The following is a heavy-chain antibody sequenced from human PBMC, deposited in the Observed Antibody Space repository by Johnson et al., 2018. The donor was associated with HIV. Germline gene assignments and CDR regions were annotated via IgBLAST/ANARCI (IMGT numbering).Heavy chain of an antibody. CDR2: VSYNGIHV. CDR3: ARDLDTAMVTCAFDI. CDR1: GFTCSSYA. Sequence: QVQLVESGGGVVQPGRSLRLSCAASGFTCSSYAMHWVRQAPGNGLEWLAFVSYNGIHVYYPDSVRGRFTISRYKSKNTLSLQMNSLRPEDTALYFCARDLDTAMVTCAFDIWGQGTMVTVSS. V-gene: IGHV3-30*04. D-gene: IGHD5-18*01. J-gene: IGHJ3*02.